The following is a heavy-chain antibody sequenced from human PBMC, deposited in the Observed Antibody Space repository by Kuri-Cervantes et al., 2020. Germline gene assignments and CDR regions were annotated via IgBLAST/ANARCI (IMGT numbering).Heavy chain of an antibody. Sequence: GSLRLSSTVSGGSISSYYWSWIRQPAGKGLEWIGRIYTSGRTNYNPSLKSRVTMSVDTSKNQFSLKLSSVTAADTAVYYCARDFSVTNPFSFDYWGQGTLVTVSS. D-gene: IGHD2-21*02. CDR3: ARDFSVTNPFSFDY. V-gene: IGHV4-4*07. J-gene: IGHJ4*02. CDR2: IYTSGRT. CDR1: GGSISSYY.